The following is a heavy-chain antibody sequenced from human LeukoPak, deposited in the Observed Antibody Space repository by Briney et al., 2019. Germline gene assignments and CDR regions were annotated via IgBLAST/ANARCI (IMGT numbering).Heavy chain of an antibody. V-gene: IGHV1-18*01. Sequence: ASVKVSCKASGYTFTSYGISWVRQAPGQGLEWMGWISAYNGNTNYAQKLQGRVTMTTDTSTSTAYMELRSLRSDDTAVHYCARDPALDYGDYDWFDPWGQGTLVTVSS. CDR3: ARDPALDYGDYDWFDP. J-gene: IGHJ5*02. D-gene: IGHD4-17*01. CDR1: GYTFTSYG. CDR2: ISAYNGNT.